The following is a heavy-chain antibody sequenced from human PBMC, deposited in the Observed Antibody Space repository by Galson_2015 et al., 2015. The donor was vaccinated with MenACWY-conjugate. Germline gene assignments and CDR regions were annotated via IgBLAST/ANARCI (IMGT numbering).Heavy chain of an antibody. J-gene: IGHJ6*02. CDR3: ARHPPGGRGMDV. V-gene: IGHV5-51*01. Sequence: QSGAEVKKPGESLQISCKGSGYSFTNYWIAWVRQMPGKGLEWVGLIDPVNSNIKYSPSFQGQVTISADESISTAYLQWSSLKASDTATYYCARHPPGGRGMDVWGRGTTVTVSS. CDR2: IDPVNSNI. CDR1: GYSFTNYW. D-gene: IGHD1-26*01.